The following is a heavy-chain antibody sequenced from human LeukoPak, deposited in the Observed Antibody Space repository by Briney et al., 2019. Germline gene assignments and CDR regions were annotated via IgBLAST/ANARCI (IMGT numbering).Heavy chain of an antibody. J-gene: IGHJ4*02. CDR2: IIPILGIA. Sequence: GASVKVSCKASGGTFSSYAISWVRQAPGQGLEWMGRIIPILGIANYAQKFQGRVTITADKSTSTAYMELSSLRSEDTAVYYCARTAPSRKWELPQGAIDYWGQGTLVTVSS. CDR3: ARTAPSRKWELPQGAIDY. D-gene: IGHD1-26*01. V-gene: IGHV1-69*04. CDR1: GGTFSSYA.